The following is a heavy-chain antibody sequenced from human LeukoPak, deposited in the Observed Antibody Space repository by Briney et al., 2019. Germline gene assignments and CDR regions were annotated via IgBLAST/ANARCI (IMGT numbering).Heavy chain of an antibody. CDR3: ASPYSGYDYNFDH. CDR2: ISSKGGST. CDR1: GFTFSSYA. V-gene: IGHV3-64D*06. Sequence: GGSLRLSCSASGFTFSSYAMHWVRQAPGKGLEYVSSISSKGGSTYYADSVKGRFTISRDNSKNTLFLQMSSLRTEDTAVYYCASPYSGYDYNFDHWGQGTLVTFSA. D-gene: IGHD5-12*01. J-gene: IGHJ4*02.